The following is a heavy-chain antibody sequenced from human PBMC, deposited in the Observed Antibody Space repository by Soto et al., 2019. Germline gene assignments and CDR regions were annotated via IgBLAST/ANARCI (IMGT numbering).Heavy chain of an antibody. CDR3: ARLGYSSSWYYFDY. J-gene: IGHJ4*02. Sequence: VGSLRLSCAASGFTFISCGMNWVRQAPGKGLEWVSYISSSSSTIYYADSVKGRFTISRDNAKNSLYLQMNSLRDEDTAVYYCARLGYSSSWYYFDYWGQGTLVTVSS. D-gene: IGHD6-13*01. CDR2: ISSSSSTI. V-gene: IGHV3-48*02. CDR1: GFTFISCG.